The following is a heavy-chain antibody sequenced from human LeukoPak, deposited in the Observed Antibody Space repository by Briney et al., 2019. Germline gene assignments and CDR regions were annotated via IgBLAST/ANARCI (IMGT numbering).Heavy chain of an antibody. J-gene: IGHJ6*02. Sequence: SETLSLTCTVSGGSISSGGYYCSWICQHPGKGLEWIGYIYYSGSTYYNPSLKSRVTISVDTSKNQFSLKLSSVTAADTAVYYCARVSCSGGSCYRYYGMDVWGQGTTVTVSS. D-gene: IGHD2-15*01. CDR1: GGSISSGGYY. CDR3: ARVSCSGGSCYRYYGMDV. CDR2: IYYSGST. V-gene: IGHV4-31*03.